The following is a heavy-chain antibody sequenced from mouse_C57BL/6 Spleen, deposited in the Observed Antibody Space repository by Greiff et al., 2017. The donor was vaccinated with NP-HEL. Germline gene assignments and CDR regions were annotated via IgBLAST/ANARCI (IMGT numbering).Heavy chain of an antibody. CDR3: ARSVYGNLDY. D-gene: IGHD2-10*02. CDR2: INPSTGGT. V-gene: IGHV1-42*01. CDR1: GYSFTGYY. Sequence: EVQLQESGPELVKPGASVKISCKASGYSFTGYYMNWVKQSPEKSLEWIGEINPSTGGTTYNQKFKAKATLTVDKSSSTAYMQLKSLTSEDSAVYYCARSVYGNLDYWGQGTTLTVSS. J-gene: IGHJ2*01.